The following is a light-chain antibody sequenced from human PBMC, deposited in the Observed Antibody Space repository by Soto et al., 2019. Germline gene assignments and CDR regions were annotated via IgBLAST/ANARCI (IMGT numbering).Light chain of an antibody. CDR1: SSDLGSYNL. CDR2: EVN. J-gene: IGLJ1*01. CDR3: CSYAGSSTYV. V-gene: IGLV2-23*02. Sequence: QSALTQPASVSGSPGQSITISCTGTSSDLGSYNLVSWYQQHPGKAPKLMIYEVNKRPSGVSDRFSGSKSGNTASLTISGLQAEDEADYYCCSYAGSSTYVFGTGTKVTVL.